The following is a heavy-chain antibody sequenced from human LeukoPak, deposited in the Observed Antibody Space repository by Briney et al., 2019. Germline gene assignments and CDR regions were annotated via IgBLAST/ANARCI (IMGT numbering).Heavy chain of an antibody. Sequence: SETLSLTCTVSGGSISSGSYYWSWIRQPAGKGLEWIGRIYTSGSTNYNPSLKSRVTISVDTSKNQFSLKLSSVTAADTAVYYCARGDTMVRGVIKEVRGGWFDPWGQGTLVTVSS. CDR2: IYTSGST. D-gene: IGHD3-10*01. CDR3: ARGDTMVRGVIKEVRGGWFDP. CDR1: GGSISSGSYY. V-gene: IGHV4-61*02. J-gene: IGHJ5*02.